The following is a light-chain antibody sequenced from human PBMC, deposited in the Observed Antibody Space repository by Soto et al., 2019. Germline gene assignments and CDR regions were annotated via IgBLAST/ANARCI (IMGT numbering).Light chain of an antibody. V-gene: IGKV1-12*01. CDR1: QGINSW. CDR3: QQANSFPWT. Sequence: DIQMTQSPSSVSASVGDRVTMTCRASQGINSWLAWYQQKPGKDPKLLIYAASNLQSGVPSRFRGSGSGTDFTLTISRLQPEDFAPYSCQQANSFPWTFGQATKVEIK. CDR2: AAS. J-gene: IGKJ1*01.